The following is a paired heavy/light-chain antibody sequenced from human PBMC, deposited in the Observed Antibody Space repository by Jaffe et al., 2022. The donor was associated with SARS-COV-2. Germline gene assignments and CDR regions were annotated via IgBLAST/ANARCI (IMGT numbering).Heavy chain of an antibody. CDR2: LSHDGITT. D-gene: IGHD6-19*01. CDR3: AKDLAPYCSDNTCDTH. V-gene: IGHV3-23*01. CDR1: GFKFRSDG. Sequence: EVQLLESGGALVQPGGSLKLSCEASGFKFRSDGMSWVRQAPGKGLEWVSTLSHDGITTHYADSVKGRFTVSRDTSKNTLYLQINSLTAEDTAIYYCAKDLAPYCSDNTCDTHWGQGTLVTVSS. J-gene: IGHJ1*01.
Light chain of an antibody. Sequence: NFMLTQPHSVSGSPGKTVTISCTRSSGSIATNYVQWYQQRPGSSPRTVIYEDDRRPSGVPDRFSGSLDSSSNSASLTISGLMTEDEADYYCQSYDDNNQGVFGGGTKLTVL. CDR1: SGSIATNY. CDR3: QSYDDNNQGV. CDR2: EDD. V-gene: IGLV6-57*01. J-gene: IGLJ3*02.